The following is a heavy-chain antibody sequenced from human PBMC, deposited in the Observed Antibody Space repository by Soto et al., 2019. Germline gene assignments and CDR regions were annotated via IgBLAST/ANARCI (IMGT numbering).Heavy chain of an antibody. J-gene: IGHJ5*02. Sequence: PGGSLRLSCAASGFTFSNYGMHWVRQVPGKGLEWVAVFSYDGSYKYYADSVKGRFTISRDNSKNTLSLQINSLGAEDTAVYYCSRGIKGGLDAWGPGTLVTVSS. CDR2: FSYDGSYK. D-gene: IGHD2-21*01. CDR3: SRGIKGGLDA. V-gene: IGHV3-30*03. CDR1: GFTFSNYG.